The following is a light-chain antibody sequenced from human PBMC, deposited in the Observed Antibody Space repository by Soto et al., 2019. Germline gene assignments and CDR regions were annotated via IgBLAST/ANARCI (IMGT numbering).Light chain of an antibody. V-gene: IGKV3-11*01. J-gene: IGKJ5*01. CDR3: QQRSNWPIT. CDR2: GAS. CDR1: QSVSSN. Sequence: EIVMTQSPATLSVSPVERATLSCMASQSVSSNLAWYQQKPGQAPRLLIYGASSRATGIPDRFSGSGSGTDFTLTISSLEPEDFAIYYCQQRSNWPITFGQGTRLEIK.